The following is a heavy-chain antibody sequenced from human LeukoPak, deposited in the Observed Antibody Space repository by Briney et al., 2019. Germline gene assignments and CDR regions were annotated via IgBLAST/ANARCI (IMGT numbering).Heavy chain of an antibody. V-gene: IGHV3-30*02. CDR3: AKPSGSGVDY. J-gene: IGHJ4*01. D-gene: IGHD1-26*01. Sequence: GGSLRLSCGASGFTFSTHDMHWVRQAPGKGREWVAFIRYDGSHEYYADSVKGRFTISRDNSKNTLYLQMNSVRSEDTALYYCAKPSGSGVDYWGQGTRVTVSS. CDR2: IRYDGSHE. CDR1: GFTFSTHD.